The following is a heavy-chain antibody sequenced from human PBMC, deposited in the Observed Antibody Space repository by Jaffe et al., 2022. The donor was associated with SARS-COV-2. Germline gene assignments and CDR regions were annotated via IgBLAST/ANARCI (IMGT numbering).Heavy chain of an antibody. CDR3: AREDRKGPGSTQLLSSALFDY. CDR1: GDSVSSNSAA. D-gene: IGHD2-2*01. CDR2: TYYRSKWYN. V-gene: IGHV6-1*01. Sequence: QVQLQQSGPGLVKPSQTLSLTCAISGDSVSSNSAAWNWIRQSPSRGLEWLGRTYYRSKWYNDYAVSVKSRITINPDTSKNQFSLQLNSVTPEDTAVYYCAREDRKGPGSTQLLSSALFDYWGQGTLVTVSS. J-gene: IGHJ4*02.